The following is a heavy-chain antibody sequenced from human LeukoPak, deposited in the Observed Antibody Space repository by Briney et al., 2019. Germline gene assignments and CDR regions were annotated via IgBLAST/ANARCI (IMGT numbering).Heavy chain of an antibody. V-gene: IGHV3-23*01. J-gene: IGHJ4*02. CDR2: ISGSGGST. CDR3: AKGITSQKFRFDY. Sequence: PSGGSLRLSCAASGFTFSSYAMSWVRQAPGKGLEWVSAISGSGGSTYYADSVKGRFTVSRDNSKNTLYLQTNSLRAEDTAVYYCAKGITSQKFRFDYWGQGTLVTVSS. D-gene: IGHD1-20*01. CDR1: GFTFSSYA.